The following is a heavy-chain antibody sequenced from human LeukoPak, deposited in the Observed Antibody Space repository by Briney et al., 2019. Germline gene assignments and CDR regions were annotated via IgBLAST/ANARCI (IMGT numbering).Heavy chain of an antibody. CDR3: ARARYSTRWQSDFDY. CDR2: INPNSGDT. Sequence: EASVKVSCKASGYTFTGYYMHWVRQAPGQGLEWMGWINPNSGDTNYAQKFQGRVTMTRDTSIRTAYMELSSLRSDDTAVYWCARARYSTRWQSDFDYWGQGTLVTVSS. J-gene: IGHJ4*02. V-gene: IGHV1-2*02. D-gene: IGHD6-13*01. CDR1: GYTFTGYY.